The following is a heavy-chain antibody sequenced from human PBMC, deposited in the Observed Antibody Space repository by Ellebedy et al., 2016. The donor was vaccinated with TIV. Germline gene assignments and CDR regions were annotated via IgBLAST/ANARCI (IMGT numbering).Heavy chain of an antibody. J-gene: IGHJ3*02. CDR1: GFTFSSYW. V-gene: IGHV3-74*01. CDR2: INSDGSST. Sequence: GESLKISXAASGFTFSSYWMHWVRQAPGKGLVWVSRINSDGSSTSYADSVKGRFTISRDNAKNTLYLQMNSLRAEDTAVYYCARDWTYYYNTGGYYYAADAFDIWGQGTMVTVSS. CDR3: ARDWTYYYNTGGYYYAADAFDI. D-gene: IGHD3-22*01.